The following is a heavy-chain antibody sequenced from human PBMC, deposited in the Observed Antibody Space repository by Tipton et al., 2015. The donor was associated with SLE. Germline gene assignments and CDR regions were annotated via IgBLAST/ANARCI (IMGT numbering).Heavy chain of an antibody. Sequence: GLVKPSQTLSLTCAISGDSVSSNSAAWNWIRQSPSRGLEWLGRTYYRSKWYNDYAVSVKSRITINPDTSKNQFSLQLNSVTPEDTAVYYCARALRTVSGSPYGEFDPWGQGTRVTVSS. CDR3: ARALRTVSGSPYGEFDP. CDR1: GDSVSSNSAA. CDR2: TYYRSKWYN. J-gene: IGHJ5*02. D-gene: IGHD1-26*01. V-gene: IGHV6-1*01.